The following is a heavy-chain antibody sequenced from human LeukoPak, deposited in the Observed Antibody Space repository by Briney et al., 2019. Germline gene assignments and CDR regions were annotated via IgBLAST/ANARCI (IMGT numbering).Heavy chain of an antibody. V-gene: IGHV4-34*01. CDR2: INHSGSI. Sequence: SETLSLTCAVSGGSFRGYYWSWGRQAPGKGLEWIGEINHSGSIYSNPSLKSRFTISVDTSTNQFSLKLSSMTAADTAVYSCATAWGLGRVVVVGAATHYCASWGQGTLVTVSS. D-gene: IGHD2-15*01. J-gene: IGHJ4*02. CDR1: GGSFRGYY. CDR3: ATAWGLGRVVVVGAATHYCAS.